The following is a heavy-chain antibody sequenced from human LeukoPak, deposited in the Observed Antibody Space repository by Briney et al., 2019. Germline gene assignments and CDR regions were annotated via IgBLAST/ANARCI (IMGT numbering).Heavy chain of an antibody. CDR2: IYYSGNT. CDR1: GGSISSSSYY. CDR3: ARPHRRRDGLTDY. D-gene: IGHD3-10*01. Sequence: SETLSLTCTVSGGSISSSSYYWGWIRQPPGKGLEWIGSIYYSGNTSYNPSLKSRVTISGDTSNNQVSLKLSSVPAADTAVYHCARPHRRRDGLTDYWGQGTLVTVS. J-gene: IGHJ4*02. V-gene: IGHV4-39*01.